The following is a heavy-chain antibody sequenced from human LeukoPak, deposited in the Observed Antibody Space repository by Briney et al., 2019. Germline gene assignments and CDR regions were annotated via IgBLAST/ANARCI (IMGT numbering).Heavy chain of an antibody. J-gene: IGHJ3*02. V-gene: IGHV3-74*01. Sequence: GGSLRLSCAASGFTFSSYWMHWVRKAPGKELVWVSRINSDGSSTSYADSVKGRFTISRDNAKNTLYLQMSSLRAEDTAVYYCARVAIPYYYDSSGIGSLAFDIWGQGTMVTVSS. D-gene: IGHD3-22*01. CDR1: GFTFSSYW. CDR3: ARVAIPYYYDSSGIGSLAFDI. CDR2: INSDGSST.